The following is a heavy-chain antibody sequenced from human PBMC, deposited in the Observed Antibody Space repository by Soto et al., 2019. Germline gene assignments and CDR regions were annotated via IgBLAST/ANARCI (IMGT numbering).Heavy chain of an antibody. J-gene: IGHJ3*02. CDR3: GRLLLVHDAFDI. V-gene: IGHV3-23*01. Sequence: EVQLLESGGGLVQPGGSLRLSCAASGITFSSYAMGWVRQAPGEGLEWVASITGSGVGTYYADSVKGRFTISRDNSKKTLYLQMNSLRAEDTAVYYCGRLLLVHDAFDIWGQGTMVTVSS. CDR1: GITFSSYA. CDR2: ITGSGVGT. D-gene: IGHD2-21*02.